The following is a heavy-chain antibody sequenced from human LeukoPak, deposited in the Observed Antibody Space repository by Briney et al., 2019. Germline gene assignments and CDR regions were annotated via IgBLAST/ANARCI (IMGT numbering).Heavy chain of an antibody. J-gene: IGHJ4*02. CDR2: IWYDGSNK. Sequence: GGSLRLSCAASGFTFSSYGMHWVRQAPGKGLEWVAVIWYDGSNKYYADSVKGRFTISRDNSKNTLYLQMNSLRAEDTAVYYCAKDRRGVVAATAPTFDYWGQGTLVTVSS. CDR3: AKDRRGVVAATAPTFDY. CDR1: GFTFSSYG. D-gene: IGHD2-15*01. V-gene: IGHV3-33*06.